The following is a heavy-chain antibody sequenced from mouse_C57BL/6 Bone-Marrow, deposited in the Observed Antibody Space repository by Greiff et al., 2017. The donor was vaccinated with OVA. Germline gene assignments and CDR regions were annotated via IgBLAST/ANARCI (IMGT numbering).Heavy chain of an antibody. V-gene: IGHV1-55*01. D-gene: IGHD1-1*01. Sequence: VQLQQPGAELVKPGASVKMSCKASGYTFTSYWITWVKQRPGQGLEWIGDIYPGSGSTNYNEKFKSKATLTVDTSSSTAYMQLSSLTSEDSAVYYCARRGFITPYWYFDVWGTGTTVTVSS. J-gene: IGHJ1*03. CDR2: IYPGSGST. CDR1: GYTFTSYW. CDR3: ARRGFITPYWYFDV.